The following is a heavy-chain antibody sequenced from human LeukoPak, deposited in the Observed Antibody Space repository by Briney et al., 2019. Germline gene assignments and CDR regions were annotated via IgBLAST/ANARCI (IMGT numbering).Heavy chain of an antibody. V-gene: IGHV6-1*01. J-gene: IGHJ4*02. D-gene: IGHD3-10*01. Sequence: SQTLSLTCAISGDSVSSNSAAWNWIRQSPSRGLEWLGRTYYRSKWYNDCAVSVKSRITINPDTSKSQFSLQLNSVTPEDTAVYYCARASEVRGVIPLYFDYWGQGTLVTVSS. CDR3: ARASEVRGVIPLYFDY. CDR2: TYYRSKWYN. CDR1: GDSVSSNSAA.